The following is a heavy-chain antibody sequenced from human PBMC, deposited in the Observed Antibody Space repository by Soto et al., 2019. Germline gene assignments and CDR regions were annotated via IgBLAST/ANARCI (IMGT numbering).Heavy chain of an antibody. Sequence: GSPRLSCAASGFTFSSYAIIWVRQAPGKGLEWVSAISGSGGSTYYADSVKGRFTISRDNSKNTLYLQMNSLRAEDTAVYYCAKTQYCIRTSCYNCWGQGTLVTVSS. J-gene: IGHJ4*02. V-gene: IGHV3-23*01. CDR2: ISGSGGST. CDR3: AKTQYCIRTSCYNC. D-gene: IGHD2-2*02. CDR1: GFTFSSYA.